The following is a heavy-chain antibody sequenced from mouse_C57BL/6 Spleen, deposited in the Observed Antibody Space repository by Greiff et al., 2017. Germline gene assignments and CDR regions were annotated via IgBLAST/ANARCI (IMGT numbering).Heavy chain of an antibody. V-gene: IGHV5-15*01. CDR2: ISNLAYSI. Sequence: EVKLVESGGGLVQPGGSLKLSCAASGFTFSDYGMAWVRQAPRKGPEWVAFISNLAYSIYYADTVTGRFTISRENAKNTLYLEMSSMRAEDTAMYYCARQNDGYDHAMDYWGQGTSVTVSS. D-gene: IGHD2-2*01. CDR1: GFTFSDYG. CDR3: ARQNDGYDHAMDY. J-gene: IGHJ4*01.